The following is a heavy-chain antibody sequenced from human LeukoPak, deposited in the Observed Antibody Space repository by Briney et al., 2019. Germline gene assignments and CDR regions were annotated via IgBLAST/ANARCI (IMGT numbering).Heavy chain of an antibody. V-gene: IGHV3-74*01. CDR2: INTDGSST. Sequence: GGSLRLSCAASGFTFSNYWMHWVRQAPGKGLVWVSRINTDGSSTSYVDSVKGRFTISRDNAKNTLYLQMNSLRAEDTAVYYCASEEPYYYYMDVWGKGTTVTVSS. CDR1: GFTFSNYW. J-gene: IGHJ6*03. CDR3: ASEEPYYYYMDV. D-gene: IGHD1-26*01.